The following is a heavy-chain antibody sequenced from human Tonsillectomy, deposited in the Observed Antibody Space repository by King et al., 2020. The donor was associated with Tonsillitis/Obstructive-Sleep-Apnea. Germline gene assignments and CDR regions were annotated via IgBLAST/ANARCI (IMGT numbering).Heavy chain of an antibody. CDR2: ISYDGSNK. J-gene: IGHJ4*02. CDR1: GFTFSSYA. CDR3: AREGGYSNYLDY. D-gene: IGHD4-11*01. Sequence: QLVQSGGGVVQPGRSLRLSCAASGFTFSSYAMHWVRQAPGKGLEWVAVISYDGSNKYYADSVKGRFTISRDNSKNTLYLQMNSLRAEDTAVYYCAREGGYSNYLDYWGQGTLGTVSP. V-gene: IGHV3-30*04.